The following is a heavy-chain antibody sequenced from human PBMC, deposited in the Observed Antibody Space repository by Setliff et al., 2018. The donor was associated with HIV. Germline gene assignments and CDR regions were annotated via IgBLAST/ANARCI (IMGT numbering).Heavy chain of an antibody. V-gene: IGHV3-21*01. Sequence: GGSLRLSCAASGFTFFDYALNWVRQAPGKGLEWVSSISSSGSYIYYADPVKGRFTISRDHATSALYLQMDSLRAEDTALYYCTRSHSTRDAFDIWGQGTMVTVSS. CDR1: GFTFFDYA. CDR2: ISSSGSYI. CDR3: TRSHSTRDAFDI. D-gene: IGHD2-2*01. J-gene: IGHJ3*02.